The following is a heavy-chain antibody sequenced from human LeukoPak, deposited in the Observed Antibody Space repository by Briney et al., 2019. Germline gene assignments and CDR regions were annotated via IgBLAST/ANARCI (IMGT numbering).Heavy chain of an antibody. Sequence: GGSLRLSCAASGFTFSSYAMSWVCQAPGKGLEWVSAISDNGGSTYYADSVKGRFTISRDNSKNTLYLQMNSLRADDTAVYYCAEGPRDDFSICYYDWGQGTLVTVSS. CDR1: GFTFSSYA. V-gene: IGHV3-23*01. J-gene: IGHJ4*02. D-gene: IGHD3-3*01. CDR2: ISDNGGST. CDR3: AEGPRDDFSICYYD.